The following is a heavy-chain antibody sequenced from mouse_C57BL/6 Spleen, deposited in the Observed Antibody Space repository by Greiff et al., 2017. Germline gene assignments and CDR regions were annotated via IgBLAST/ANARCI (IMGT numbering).Heavy chain of an antibody. CDR2: IYPSDSET. D-gene: IGHD2-5*01. CDR3: ARRNYSNYPFAY. Sequence: VKQRPGQGLEWIGNIYPSDSETHYNQKFKDKATLTVDKSSSTAYMQLSSLTSEDSAVYYCARRNYSNYPFAYWGQGTLVTVSA. V-gene: IGHV1-61*01. J-gene: IGHJ3*01.